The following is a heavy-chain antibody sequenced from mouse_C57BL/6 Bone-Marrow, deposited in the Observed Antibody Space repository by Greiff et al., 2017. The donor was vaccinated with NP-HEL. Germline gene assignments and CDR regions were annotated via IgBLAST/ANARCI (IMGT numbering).Heavy chain of an antibody. CDR2: IRSKSNNYAT. CDR3: VRQGYDGYYLDY. D-gene: IGHD2-3*01. Sequence: EVKLVESGGGLVQPKGSLKLSCAASGFSFNTYAMNWVRQAPGKGLEWVARIRSKSNNYATYYADSLKDRFTISRDDSESMLYLQMNNVKTEDTAMYYCVRQGYDGYYLDYWGQGTTLTVSS. CDR1: GFSFNTYA. J-gene: IGHJ2*01. V-gene: IGHV10-1*01.